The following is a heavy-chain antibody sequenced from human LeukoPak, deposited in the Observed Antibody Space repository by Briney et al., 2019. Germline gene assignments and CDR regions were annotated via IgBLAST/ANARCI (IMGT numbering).Heavy chain of an antibody. Sequence: PGGSLRLSCAASGFIFSRNWMTWVRQAPGKGLEWVSYISSSSSTIYYADSVKGRFTISRDNGKNSVYLQMNSLRAEDTAVYYCARELDTEGFDCWGQGTLVTVSS. CDR3: ARELDTEGFDC. J-gene: IGHJ4*02. CDR1: GFIFSRNW. CDR2: ISSSSSTI. V-gene: IGHV3-48*04. D-gene: IGHD3/OR15-3a*01.